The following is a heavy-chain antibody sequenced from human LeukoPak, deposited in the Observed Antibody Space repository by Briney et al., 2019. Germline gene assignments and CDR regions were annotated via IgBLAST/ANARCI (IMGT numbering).Heavy chain of an antibody. Sequence: GGSLRLSCAASGFTFSSYAMHWVRQAPGKGPEWVSGISGSGVDTYYADSVKGRFTISRDNSKNTLYLQMNSLRAEDTAVYYCARDRRDIVVGTEGDDPFDIWGQGTMVTVSS. J-gene: IGHJ3*02. V-gene: IGHV3-23*01. CDR1: GFTFSSYA. CDR2: ISGSGVDT. CDR3: ARDRRDIVVGTEGDDPFDI. D-gene: IGHD2-2*01.